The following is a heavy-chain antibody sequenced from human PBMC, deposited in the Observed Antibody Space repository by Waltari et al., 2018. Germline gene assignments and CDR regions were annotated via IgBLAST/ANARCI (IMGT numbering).Heavy chain of an antibody. J-gene: IGHJ6*02. Sequence: QVQLVQSGAEVKKPGSSVKVSCKASGGTFSSYAISWVRQAPGQGLEWMGGSIPIFGTANYEQKFQGRVTITADESTSTSYMELSSLRSEDTAVYYCATRLGTYYYDSSGYPYGMDVWGQGTTVTVSS. CDR2: SIPIFGTA. CDR1: GGTFSSYA. V-gene: IGHV1-69*13. D-gene: IGHD3-22*01. CDR3: ATRLGTYYYDSSGYPYGMDV.